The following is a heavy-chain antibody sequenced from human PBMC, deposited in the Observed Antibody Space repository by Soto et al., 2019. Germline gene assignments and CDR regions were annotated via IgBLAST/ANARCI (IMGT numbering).Heavy chain of an antibody. J-gene: IGHJ6*02. V-gene: IGHV3-23*01. CDR1: GVTFSSFS. D-gene: IGHD4-17*01. CDR3: ANLDYGELYYYYYGMDV. Sequence: GGSLILSCAAAGVTFSSFSMSLVRQAPGKGLEWVSAISGSGGSTYYADSVKGRFTISRDNSKNTLYLQMNSLRAEDTAVYYCANLDYGELYYYYYGMDVWVQGTTVTVSS. CDR2: ISGSGGST.